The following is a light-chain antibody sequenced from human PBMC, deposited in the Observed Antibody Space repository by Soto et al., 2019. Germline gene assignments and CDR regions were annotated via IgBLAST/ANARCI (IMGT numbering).Light chain of an antibody. V-gene: IGKV3-20*01. CDR3: QQYDNWPWT. CDR2: GAS. CDR1: QSVSSSY. Sequence: EIVLTQSPGTLSLSPGERATLSCRASQSVSSSYLAWYQQKSGQALRLLIYGASSRATGIPARFSGSGSGTDFTLTISSLQSEDFAVYYCQQYDNWPWTFGQGTKVDIK. J-gene: IGKJ1*01.